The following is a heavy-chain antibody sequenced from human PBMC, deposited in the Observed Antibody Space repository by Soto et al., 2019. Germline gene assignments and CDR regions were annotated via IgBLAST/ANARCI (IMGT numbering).Heavy chain of an antibody. CDR1: GYTFTSYD. V-gene: IGHV1-8*01. D-gene: IGHD3-3*01. J-gene: IGHJ5*02. CDR3: ARGGYDFWSGYYEPRGFDP. CDR2: MNPNSCNT. Sequence: QVQLVQSGAEVKKPGSSVKVSCKASGYTFTSYDINWVRQATGQGLEWMGWMNPNSCNTGYAQKFQGRVTMTRNNSISTAYIELSSLRAEDTAVYYCARGGYDFWSGYYEPRGFDPWGQGTLVTVSS.